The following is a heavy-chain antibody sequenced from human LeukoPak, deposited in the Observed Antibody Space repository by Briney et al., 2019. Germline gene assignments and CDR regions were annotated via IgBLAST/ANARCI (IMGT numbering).Heavy chain of an antibody. J-gene: IGHJ3*02. D-gene: IGHD5-18*01. CDR3: AKDLSTAMDDAFDI. V-gene: IGHV3-30*18. CDR1: GFTFSSYG. Sequence: GSLRLSCAASGFTFSSYGTHWVRQAPGKGLEWVAVISYDGSNKYYADSVRGRFTISRDNSKNTLYLQMNSLRAEDAALYYCAKDLSTAMDDAFDIWGQGTMVTVSS. CDR2: ISYDGSNK.